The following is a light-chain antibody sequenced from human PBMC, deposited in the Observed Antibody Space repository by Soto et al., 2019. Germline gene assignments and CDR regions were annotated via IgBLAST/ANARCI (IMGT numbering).Light chain of an antibody. CDR1: SSNIGSIP. CDR3: AAWDDRLNGYV. CDR2: SNN. J-gene: IGLJ1*01. Sequence: QSVLTQPPSASGTPGQRVTISCSGSSSNIGSIPVNWYQQLPGTAPKLLIYSNNQRPSGVPDRFSGSKSGTSASLAISGLQSKDEADYYCAAWDDRLNGYVFGTGTKLTVL. V-gene: IGLV1-44*01.